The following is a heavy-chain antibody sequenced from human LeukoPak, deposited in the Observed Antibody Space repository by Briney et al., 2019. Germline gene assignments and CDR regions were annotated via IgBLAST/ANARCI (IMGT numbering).Heavy chain of an antibody. J-gene: IGHJ4*02. V-gene: IGHV4-39*07. D-gene: IGHD6-13*01. CDR3: ARQPRIAAAGQGNYFDY. CDR1: GGSISSSSYY. CDR2: IYYSGST. Sequence: SETLSLACTVSGGSISSSSYYWGWIRQPPGKGLEWIGSIYYSGSTYYNPSLKSRVTISVDTSKNQFSLKLSSVTAADTAVYYCARQPRIAAAGQGNYFDYWGQGTLVTVSS.